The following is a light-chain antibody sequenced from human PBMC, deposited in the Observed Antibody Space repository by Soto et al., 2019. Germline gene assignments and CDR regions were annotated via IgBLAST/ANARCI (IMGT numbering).Light chain of an antibody. J-gene: IGKJ2*01. V-gene: IGKV1-5*01. Sequence: DIQMTQSPSTLSASVGDRVTITCRASQSISSWLAWYQQKPGKALKLLIYDASSLESGVPSRFSGTGSGTEFTLPISSLQPDDFATNYCQQYNSYSCTFGQGTKLEIK. CDR1: QSISSW. CDR2: DAS. CDR3: QQYNSYSCT.